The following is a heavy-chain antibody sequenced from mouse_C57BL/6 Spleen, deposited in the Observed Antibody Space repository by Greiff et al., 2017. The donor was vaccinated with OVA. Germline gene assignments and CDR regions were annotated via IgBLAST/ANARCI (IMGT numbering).Heavy chain of an antibody. Sequence: EVQLQESGPGLVKPSQSLSLTCSVTGYSITSGYYWNWIRQFPGNKLEWMGYISYDGSNNYNPSLKNRISITRDTSKNQFFLKLNSVTTEDTATYYCARGTGYLAYWGQGTLVTVSA. V-gene: IGHV3-6*01. D-gene: IGHD4-1*01. J-gene: IGHJ3*01. CDR1: GYSITSGYY. CDR3: ARGTGYLAY. CDR2: ISYDGSN.